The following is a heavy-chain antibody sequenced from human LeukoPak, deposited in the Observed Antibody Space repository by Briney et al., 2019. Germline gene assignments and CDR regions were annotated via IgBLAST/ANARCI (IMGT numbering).Heavy chain of an antibody. V-gene: IGHV1-18*04. D-gene: IGHD3-3*01. CDR3: ARDVPDFWSGFDS. Sequence: EASVKVSCKASGYPFNTYGLSWVRQAPGQGLEWMGQISGNDVATKYAQRFQGRVTMTTDTATSTAYLELTSLTSDDTAVYYCARDVPDFWSGFDSWGQGTLVTVSS. CDR1: GYPFNTYG. CDR2: ISGNDVAT. J-gene: IGHJ4*02.